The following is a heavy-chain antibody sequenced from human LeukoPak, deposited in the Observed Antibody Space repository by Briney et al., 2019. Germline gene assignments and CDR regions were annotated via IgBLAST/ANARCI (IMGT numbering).Heavy chain of an antibody. V-gene: IGHV1-46*01. CDR3: ARGRGGRIAAAASPSGY. CDR1: GYTFTSYY. J-gene: IGHJ4*02. D-gene: IGHD6-13*01. Sequence: GASVTVSCKASGYTFTSYYMHWVRQAPGQGLEWMGIINPSGGSTSYAQKFQGRVTMTRDTSTSTVYMELSSLRSEDTAVYYCARGRGGRIAAAASPSGYWGQGTLVTVSS. CDR2: INPSGGST.